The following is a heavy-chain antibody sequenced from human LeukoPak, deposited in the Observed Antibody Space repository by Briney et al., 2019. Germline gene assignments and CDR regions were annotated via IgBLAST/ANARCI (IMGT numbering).Heavy chain of an antibody. J-gene: IGHJ4*02. V-gene: IGHV1-2*02. CDR2: INPNSGGT. CDR1: GYTFTGYY. D-gene: IGHD3-3*01. Sequence: WASVKVSCKASGYTFTGYYMHWVRQAPGQGLEWMGWINPNSGGTNYAQKFQGRVTMTRDTSISTAYMELSRLRSDDTAVYYCARDRTIFGVVIPFDYWGQGTLVTVSS. CDR3: ARDRTIFGVVIPFDY.